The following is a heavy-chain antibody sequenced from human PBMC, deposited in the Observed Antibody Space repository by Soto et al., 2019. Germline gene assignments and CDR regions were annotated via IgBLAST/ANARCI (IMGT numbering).Heavy chain of an antibody. CDR1: GFTFSSYE. V-gene: IGHV3-48*03. CDR3: ARDPHSGYDYVGPLAVLYFDY. J-gene: IGHJ4*02. Sequence: EVQLVESGGGLVQPGGSLRLSCAASGFTFSSYEMNWVRQAPGKGLEWVSYISSSGSTIYYADSVKGRFTISRDNAKNSLYLQMNSLRAEDTAVYYCARDPHSGYDYVGPLAVLYFDYWGQGTLVTVSS. D-gene: IGHD5-12*01. CDR2: ISSSGSTI.